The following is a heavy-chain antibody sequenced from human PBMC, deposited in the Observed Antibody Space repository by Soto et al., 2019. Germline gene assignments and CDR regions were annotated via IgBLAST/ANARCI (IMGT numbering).Heavy chain of an antibody. CDR2: INHSGST. V-gene: IGHV4-34*01. CDR3: ARGKTIFGVVIISGWFDP. D-gene: IGHD3-3*01. J-gene: IGHJ5*02. CDR1: GGSFIGYY. Sequence: SETLSLTCAVYGGSFIGYYWSWIRQPPGKGLEWIGEINHSGSTNYNPSLKSRVTISVDTSKNQFSLKLSSVTAADTAVYYCARGKTIFGVVIISGWFDPWGQGTLVTVSS.